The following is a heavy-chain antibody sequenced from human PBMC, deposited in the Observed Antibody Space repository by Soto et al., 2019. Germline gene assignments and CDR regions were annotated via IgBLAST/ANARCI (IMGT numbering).Heavy chain of an antibody. CDR2: ISWNSGSI. CDR3: AKSIGNNWFDP. Sequence: VQLVESGGGLVQPGRSLRLSCAASGFTFDDYVMHWVRQAPGKGLEWVSGISWNSGSIGYADSVKGRFTISRDNAKNSLYLQMNSLRAEDTALYYCAKSIGNNWFDPWGQGTLVTVSS. CDR1: GFTFDDYV. J-gene: IGHJ5*02. V-gene: IGHV3-9*01. D-gene: IGHD1-1*01.